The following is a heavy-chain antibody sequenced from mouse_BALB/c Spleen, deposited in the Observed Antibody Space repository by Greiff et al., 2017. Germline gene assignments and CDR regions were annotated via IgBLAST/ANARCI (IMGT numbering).Heavy chain of an antibody. CDR1: GYTFTSYW. CDR2: IYPGDGDT. J-gene: IGHJ3*01. CDR3: ASRGYEAWFAY. D-gene: IGHD3-1*01. Sequence: GQLQQSGAELARPGASVKLSCKASGYTFTSYWMQWVKQRPGQGLEWIGAIYPGDGDTRYTQKFKGKATLTADKSSSTAYMQLSSLASEDSAVYYCASRGYEAWFAYWGQGTLVTVSA. V-gene: IGHV1-87*01.